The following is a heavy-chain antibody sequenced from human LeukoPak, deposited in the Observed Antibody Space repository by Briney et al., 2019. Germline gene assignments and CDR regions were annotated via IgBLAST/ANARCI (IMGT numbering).Heavy chain of an antibody. CDR3: ARDKGPRWEDY. D-gene: IGHD1-26*01. Sequence: ASVKVSCKASGHIFSDYYMHWVRQAPGQGLEWMGWINPDGGGTNYAQKFQGRVTMTRDRSISTVHMDLSRLTYDDTAVYYCARDKGPRWEDYWGQGTLVTVSS. CDR1: GHIFSDYY. J-gene: IGHJ4*02. CDR2: INPDGGGT. V-gene: IGHV1-2*02.